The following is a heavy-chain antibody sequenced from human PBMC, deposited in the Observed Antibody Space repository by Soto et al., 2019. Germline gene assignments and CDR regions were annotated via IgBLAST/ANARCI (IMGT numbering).Heavy chain of an antibody. D-gene: IGHD3-10*01. J-gene: IGHJ3*02. V-gene: IGHV3-23*01. CDR3: AKLGRLWFGEPSQDAFDI. CDR2: ISGSGGST. Sequence: GGSLRLSCAASGFTFSSYAMSWVRQAPGKGLEWVSAISGSGGSTYYADSVKGRFTISRDNSKNTLYLQMNSLRAEDTAVYYCAKLGRLWFGEPSQDAFDIWGQGTMVTVSS. CDR1: GFTFSSYA.